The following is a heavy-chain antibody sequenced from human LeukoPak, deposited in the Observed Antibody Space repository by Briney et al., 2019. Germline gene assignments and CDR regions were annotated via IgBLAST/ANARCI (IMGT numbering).Heavy chain of an antibody. CDR1: GFTFSSSW. J-gene: IGHJ4*02. Sequence: GGSLRLSCAASGFTFSSSWMSWVRQAPGKGLEWVANIKQDGSEKYYVDFVKGRFTISRDNAKNSLYLQMNSLRAEDTAVYYCARDKGYFDYWGQGTLVTVSS. CDR3: ARDKGYFDY. CDR2: IKQDGSEK. V-gene: IGHV3-7*01.